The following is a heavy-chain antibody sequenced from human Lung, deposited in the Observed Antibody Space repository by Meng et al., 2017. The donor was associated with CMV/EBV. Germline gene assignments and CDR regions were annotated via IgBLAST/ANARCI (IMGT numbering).Heavy chain of an antibody. CDR2: IRRSDDTR. CDR1: DYY. D-gene: IGHD2-8*02. Sequence: DYYMGWVSQAPGREVRGVSDIRRSDDTRYSADSVRGQLTIARDKNKNSLYLQMNSLRAEGTGVYYCARDRRLYCTGADCYPAGGFDPWGQGTLVTVSS. J-gene: IGHJ5*02. CDR3: ARDRRLYCTGADCYPAGGFDP. V-gene: IGHV3-11*01.